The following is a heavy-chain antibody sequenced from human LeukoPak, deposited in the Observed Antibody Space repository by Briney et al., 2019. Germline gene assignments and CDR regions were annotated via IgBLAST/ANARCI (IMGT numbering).Heavy chain of an antibody. J-gene: IGHJ4*02. CDR3: ARGSGGSSDIDFDY. CDR2: IYYSGST. CDR1: GGSISSYY. V-gene: IGHV4-59*01. Sequence: SETLSLTCTVSGGSISSYYCSWIRQPPGKGLEWIGYIYYSGSTNYNPSLKSRVTISVDTSKNQFSLKLSSVTAADTAVYYCARGSGGSSDIDFDYWGQGHLVTVSS. D-gene: IGHD1-26*01.